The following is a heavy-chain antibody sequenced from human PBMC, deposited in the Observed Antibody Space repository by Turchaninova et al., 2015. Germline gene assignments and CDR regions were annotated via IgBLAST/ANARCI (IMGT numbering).Heavy chain of an antibody. V-gene: IGHV4-39*07. CDR1: GGSMSSSSYY. J-gene: IGHJ4*02. D-gene: IGHD3-16*02. CDR2: IYYSATS. CDR3: ARAPKSSPXSQFXX. Sequence: QLQLQESGPGPVKPSGTLSLTCTVSGGSMSSSSYYWGWIRQPPGKGLEWSGSIYYSATSYYTPSPKRRXTIXXDTSXNQFSXXLSXVXAADTAVXXXARAPKSSPXSQFXXWGQGTLVTXSS.